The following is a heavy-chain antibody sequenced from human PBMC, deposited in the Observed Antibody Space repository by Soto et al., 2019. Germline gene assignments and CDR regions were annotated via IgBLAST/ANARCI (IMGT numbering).Heavy chain of an antibody. CDR3: ATDRIQGSSSRYYGMDV. CDR1: GYTLTELS. V-gene: IGHV1-24*01. Sequence: QVQLVQSGAEVKKPGAAVKVSCKVSGYTLTELSMHWVRQAPGKRLEWMGGFDPEDGETIYAQKFQGRVTMTEDTSTDTAYMELSSLRSEDTAVYYCATDRIQGSSSRYYGMDVWGQGTTVTVSS. J-gene: IGHJ6*02. CDR2: FDPEDGET. D-gene: IGHD6-6*01.